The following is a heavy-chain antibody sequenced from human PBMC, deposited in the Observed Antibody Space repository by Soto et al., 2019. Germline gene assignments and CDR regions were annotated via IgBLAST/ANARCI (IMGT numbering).Heavy chain of an antibody. J-gene: IGHJ6*02. D-gene: IGHD5-12*01. V-gene: IGHV3-30-3*01. CDR1: GFTFSSYA. Sequence: QVQLVESGGGVVQPGRSLRLSCAASGFTFSSYAMHWVRQAPGKGLEWVAVISYDGSNKYYADSVKGRFTISRDNSKNTLYLQKNRLRAEDTAVYYCARDYYRFNSGYGFSMDVWGQGTTVTVSS. CDR2: ISYDGSNK. CDR3: ARDYYRFNSGYGFSMDV.